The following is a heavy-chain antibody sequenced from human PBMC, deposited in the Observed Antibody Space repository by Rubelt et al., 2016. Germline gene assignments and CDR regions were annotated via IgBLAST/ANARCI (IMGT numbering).Heavy chain of an antibody. J-gene: IGHJ3*02. CDR2: INPNSGGT. D-gene: IGHD6-13*01. CDR1: GYTFTSYY. Sequence: QVQLVQSGAEVKKPGASVKVSCKASGYTFTSYYMHWVRQAPGQGLEWMGWINPNSGGTNYAQKCQGWVTMTRDTSISTAYMELGRRRSDETAVYYCARGSWFRGAFDIWGQGSMVTVSS. V-gene: IGHV1-2*04. CDR3: ARGSWFRGAFDI.